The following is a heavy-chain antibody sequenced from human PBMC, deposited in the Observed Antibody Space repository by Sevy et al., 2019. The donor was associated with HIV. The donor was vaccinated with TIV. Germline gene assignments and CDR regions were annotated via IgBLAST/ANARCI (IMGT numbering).Heavy chain of an antibody. CDR2: IYYSGST. D-gene: IGHD1-1*01. J-gene: IGHJ5*02. V-gene: IGHV4-59*01. CDR3: ARTLSPTGTGEENWFDP. Sequence: SETLSLTCTVSAGSISSYYWSWIRQPPGKGLEWIGYIYYSGSTNYNPSLKSRVTISVDTSKNQFSLKLSSVTAADTAVYYCARTLSPTGTGEENWFDPWGQGTLVTVSS. CDR1: AGSISSYY.